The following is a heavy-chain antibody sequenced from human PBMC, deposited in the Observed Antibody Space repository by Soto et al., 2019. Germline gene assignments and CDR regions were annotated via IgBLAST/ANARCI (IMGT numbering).Heavy chain of an antibody. CDR2: IKQDGNEK. V-gene: IGHV3-7*05. Sequence: EVQLVESGGDLGQPGGSLRLSCAASGFTFSSYWMSWVRQAPGKGLEWVANIKQDGNEKFYVDSVKGRFTISRDNAKNSLFLQMNSLTAEDTAVYYCARVKSLAGEYWGHGTLVAVSS. J-gene: IGHJ4*01. D-gene: IGHD2-15*01. CDR3: ARVKSLAGEY. CDR1: GFTFSSYW.